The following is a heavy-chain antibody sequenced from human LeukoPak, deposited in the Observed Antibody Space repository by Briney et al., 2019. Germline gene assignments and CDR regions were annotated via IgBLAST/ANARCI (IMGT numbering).Heavy chain of an antibody. V-gene: IGHV3-7*01. Sequence: GGPLRLSCAASGFTFSSYWMSWVRQAPGKGLEWVANIKQDGSEKYYVDSVKGRFTISRDNAKNSLYLQMNSLRAEDTAVYYCARDPFVVVTAIYFDYWGQGTLVTVSS. CDR3: ARDPFVVVTAIYFDY. J-gene: IGHJ4*02. CDR1: GFTFSSYW. CDR2: IKQDGSEK. D-gene: IGHD2-21*02.